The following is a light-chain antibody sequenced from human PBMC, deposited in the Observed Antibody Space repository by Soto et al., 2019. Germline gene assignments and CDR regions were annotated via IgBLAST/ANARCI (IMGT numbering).Light chain of an antibody. V-gene: IGKV3-20*01. CDR3: QQYGSSPG. CDR1: QSVSSSY. CDR2: GAS. J-gene: IGKJ1*01. Sequence: EIVLTQSPGTLSLSPGERATLSCRASQSVSSSYLAWYQQKPGQAPRLLIYGASSRATGIPDRFSGSGSGTDFTLTISRLEPEDFAGYYCQQYGSSPGFGQGTKVEIK.